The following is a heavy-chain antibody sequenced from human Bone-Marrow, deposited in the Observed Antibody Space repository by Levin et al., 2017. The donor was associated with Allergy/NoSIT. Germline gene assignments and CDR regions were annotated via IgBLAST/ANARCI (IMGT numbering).Heavy chain of an antibody. V-gene: IGHV1-69*04. CDR1: GGTFSSYA. D-gene: IGHD6-13*01. Sequence: PQASVKVSCKASGGTFSSYAISWVRQAPGQGLEWMGRIIPILGIANYAQKFQGRVTITADKSTSTAYMELSSLRSEDTAVYYCARVRGSSSWLRRYYYYMDVWGKGTTVTVSS. CDR2: IIPILGIA. CDR3: ARVRGSSSWLRRYYYYMDV. J-gene: IGHJ6*03.